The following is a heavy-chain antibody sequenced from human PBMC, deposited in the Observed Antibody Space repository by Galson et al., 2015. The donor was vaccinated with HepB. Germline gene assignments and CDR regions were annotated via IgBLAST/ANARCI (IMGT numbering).Heavy chain of an antibody. V-gene: IGHV6-1*01. Sequence: CAISGDSVSNDSAAWHWVRQSPSGGLEGLGRTFYRFRWFHNYAVSLESRLAIIPDTSKNHFTLQLKSVTPEDTAVYYCARVAWGRLDPWGQGTLVIVSS. CDR3: ARVAWGRLDP. J-gene: IGHJ5*02. CDR1: GDSVSNDSAA. CDR2: TFYRFRWFH. D-gene: IGHD3-16*01.